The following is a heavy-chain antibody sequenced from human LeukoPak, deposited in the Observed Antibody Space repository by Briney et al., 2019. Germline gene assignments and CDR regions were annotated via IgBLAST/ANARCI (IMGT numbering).Heavy chain of an antibody. CDR1: GFTFSNSA. CDR3: VKSTYWSNPYFFDY. V-gene: IGHV3-23*02. J-gene: IGHJ4*02. CDR2: ISGSGAST. Sequence: GGSLRLSCAASGFTFSNSAMSWVRQAPGKGLEWVLGISGSGASTYYVDSVKGRFTISRDNPKNTVYLRMNSLRAEDTATYYCVKSTYWSNPYFFDYWGQGTLVTVSS. D-gene: IGHD2-2*01.